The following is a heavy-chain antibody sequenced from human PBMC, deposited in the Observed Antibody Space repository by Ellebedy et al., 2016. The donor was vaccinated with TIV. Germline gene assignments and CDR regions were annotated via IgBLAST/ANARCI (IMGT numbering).Heavy chain of an antibody. CDR3: SRGWSTPDS. D-gene: IGHD2-15*01. CDR2: ISGSGGTT. CDR1: GFTFSSYA. V-gene: IGHV3-23*01. Sequence: GESLKISCATSGFTFSSYAMSWVRQAPGKGLEWVSGISGSGGTTYYAESVKGRFTISRDNAQDTLFLQMNSLRAEDTAVYFCSRGWSTPDSWGQGTLVIVSS. J-gene: IGHJ4*02.